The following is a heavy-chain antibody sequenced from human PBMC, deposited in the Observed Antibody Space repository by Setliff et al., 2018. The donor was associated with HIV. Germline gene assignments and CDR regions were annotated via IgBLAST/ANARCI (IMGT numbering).Heavy chain of an antibody. Sequence: GGSLRLSCVASGFTFREKAMTWVRQPPGKGLEWVSGISGRGASTYYADAARDRFTISRDDSKNTLYLQMNSLRAEDTAVYYCARGQFRLRPDSLDLWGQGTLVTVSS. CDR1: GFTFREKA. J-gene: IGHJ3*01. CDR3: ARGQFRLRPDSLDL. CDR2: ISGRGAST. D-gene: IGHD2-21*01. V-gene: IGHV3-23*01.